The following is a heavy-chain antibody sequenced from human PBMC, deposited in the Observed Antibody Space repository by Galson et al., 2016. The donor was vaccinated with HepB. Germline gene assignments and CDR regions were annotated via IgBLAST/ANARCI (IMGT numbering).Heavy chain of an antibody. CDR2: GSASGTS. J-gene: IGHJ6*02. D-gene: IGHD6-6*01. V-gene: IGHV3-23*01. CDR3: AKNLRSDPRPLAGRLGKGRPYYGMDV. Sequence: SLRLSCAASGFSLNNFDMNWVRQAPGKGLQWVATGSASGTSHSAEPEEGRFNLSRDKSQNRVSRHMNSLRVEDAAVYFCAKNLRSDPRPLAGRLGKGRPYYGMDVWGHGTTVIVSS. CDR1: GFSLNNFD.